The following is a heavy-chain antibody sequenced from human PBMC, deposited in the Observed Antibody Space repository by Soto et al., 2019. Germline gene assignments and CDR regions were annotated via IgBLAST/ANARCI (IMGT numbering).Heavy chain of an antibody. CDR1: GYTFTSYG. V-gene: IGHV1-18*01. CDR2: ISAYNGNT. J-gene: IGHJ4*02. Sequence: ASVKVSCKASGYTFTSYGISWVRQAPGQGLEWMGWISAYNGNTNYAQKLQGRVTMTTDTSTSTAYMELRSLRSDDTAVYYCARDQMEDDFWSGPMPYYIDYWGQGTMVTVSS. D-gene: IGHD3-3*01. CDR3: ARDQMEDDFWSGPMPYYIDY.